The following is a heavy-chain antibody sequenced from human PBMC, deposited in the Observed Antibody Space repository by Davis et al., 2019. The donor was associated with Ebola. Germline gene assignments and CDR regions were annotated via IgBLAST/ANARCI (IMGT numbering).Heavy chain of an antibody. CDR3: AREGRSGYSNWFDP. J-gene: IGHJ5*02. V-gene: IGHV4-34*01. Sequence: MPSETLSLTCAVYGGSFSGYYWSRIRQPPGKGLEWIGEINHSGRTNYNPSLKSRVTISVDTSKNQFSLKMSSVTAADTAVYYCAREGRSGYSNWFDPWGQGTLVTVSS. D-gene: IGHD3-22*01. CDR1: GGSFSGYY. CDR2: INHSGRT.